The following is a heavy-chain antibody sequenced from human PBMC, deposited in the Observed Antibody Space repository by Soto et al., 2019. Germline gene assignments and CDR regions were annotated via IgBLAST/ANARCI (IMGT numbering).Heavy chain of an antibody. CDR2: IYPGDSET. J-gene: IGHJ6*02. Sequence: GESLKISCQTSGYTFSSNWIGWVRQMPGKGLEWMGIIYPGDSETRYSPSFQGQVTISADRSINTAYLQWSSLKASDTATYYCARRSCSGDECLQYWYYGFDVWGQGTTVTVSS. CDR1: GYTFSSNW. CDR3: ARRSCSGDECLQYWYYGFDV. V-gene: IGHV5-51*01. D-gene: IGHD2-21*01.